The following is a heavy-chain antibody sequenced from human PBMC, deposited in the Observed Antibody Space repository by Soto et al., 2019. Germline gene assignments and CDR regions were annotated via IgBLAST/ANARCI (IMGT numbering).Heavy chain of an antibody. Sequence: SETLSLTCTVSGGSISSGGYYWSWIRQHPGKGLEWIGYIYYSGSTYYNPSLKSRVTISVDTSKNQFSLKLSSVTAADTAVYYCAREFSSSLNDAFDIWGKGTMVTVSS. J-gene: IGHJ3*02. CDR3: AREFSSSLNDAFDI. CDR1: GGSISSGGYY. V-gene: IGHV4-31*03. CDR2: IYYSGST. D-gene: IGHD6-13*01.